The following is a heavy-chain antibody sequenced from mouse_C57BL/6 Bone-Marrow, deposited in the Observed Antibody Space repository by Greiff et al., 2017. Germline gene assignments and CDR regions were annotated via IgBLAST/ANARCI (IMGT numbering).Heavy chain of an antibody. CDR1: GFNIKDDY. D-gene: IGHD4-1*01. CDR2: IDPENGDT. J-gene: IGHJ3*01. Sequence: VQLQQSGAELVRPGASVKLSCTASGFNIKDDYMHWVKQRPEQGLEWIGWIDPENGDTEYASKFQGKATITADTSSNTAYLQLSSLTSEDTAVYYCTTPVTNWAFAYWGQGTLVTVSA. V-gene: IGHV14-4*01. CDR3: TTPVTNWAFAY.